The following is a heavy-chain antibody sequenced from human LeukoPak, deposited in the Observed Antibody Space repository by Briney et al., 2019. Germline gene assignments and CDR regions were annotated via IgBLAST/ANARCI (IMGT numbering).Heavy chain of an antibody. CDR1: GGSISSYY. D-gene: IGHD2-15*01. CDR2: IYYSGST. CDR3: ARVCRSGGSCYGY. V-gene: IGHV4-59*01. J-gene: IGHJ4*02. Sequence: PSETLSLTCTVSGGSISSYYWSWIRQPPGKGLEWIGYIYYSGSTNYNPSLKSRVTISVDTSKYQFSLKLSSVTAADTAVYYCARVCRSGGSCYGYWGQGTLVTVSS.